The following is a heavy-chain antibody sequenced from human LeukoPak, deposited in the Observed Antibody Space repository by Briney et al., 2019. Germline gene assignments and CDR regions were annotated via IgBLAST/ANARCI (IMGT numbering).Heavy chain of an antibody. CDR2: VWDNGINK. CDR3: VKEPAPYSLGDA. J-gene: IGHJ6*04. Sequence: PGGSLRLSCAASGFTFSHYGMHWVRQAPGKGLEWVAVVWDNGINKFYADSVKGRFTISRDNSKHMLSLHMNSLRAVDTAVYYCVKEPAPYSLGDAWGKGTTVTVSS. D-gene: IGHD5-18*01. CDR1: GFTFSHYG. V-gene: IGHV3-33*06.